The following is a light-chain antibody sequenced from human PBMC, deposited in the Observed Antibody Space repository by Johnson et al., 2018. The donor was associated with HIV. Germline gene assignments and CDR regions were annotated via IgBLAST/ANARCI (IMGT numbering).Light chain of an antibody. CDR3: GTWDNSLSPGV. V-gene: IGLV1-51*01. Sequence: QSVLTQPPSVSAAPGQKVTVSCSGSSSNIGNNFVSWSQQVHGTAPKLLIYDTDNRPSGIPDRFSGSKSGTSATLAISGLQPGDEADYYCGTWDNSLSPGVFGSGTKVTV. CDR1: SSNIGNNF. J-gene: IGLJ1*01. CDR2: DTD.